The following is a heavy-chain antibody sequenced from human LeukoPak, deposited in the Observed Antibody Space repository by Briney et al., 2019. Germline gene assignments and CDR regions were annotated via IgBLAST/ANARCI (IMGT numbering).Heavy chain of an antibody. V-gene: IGHV1-18*04. CDR3: ARSLEVAGTGFLFY. D-gene: IGHD6-19*01. CDR1: GYTFTSYG. J-gene: IGHJ4*02. CDR2: ISAYNCNQ. Sequence: ASVKVSCKASGYTFTSYGISWVRQAPGQGLEWMGWISAYNCNQNYAQKLQGRVTMTTDTSTSTAYVELRNLRADDAAVYDCARSLEVAGTGFLFYWGQGTLITVSS.